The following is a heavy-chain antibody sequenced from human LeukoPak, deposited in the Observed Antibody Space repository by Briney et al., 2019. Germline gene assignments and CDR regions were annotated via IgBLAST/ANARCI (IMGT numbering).Heavy chain of an antibody. CDR3: ARNYYDSSGYYLPDFDY. D-gene: IGHD3-22*01. V-gene: IGHV1-18*01. CDR2: ISAYNGNT. J-gene: IGHJ4*02. CDR1: GYTFTSYG. Sequence: ASVKVSCKASGYTFTSYGISWVRRAPGQGLEWRGWISAYNGNTNYAQKLQGRVTMTTDTSTSTAYMELRSLRSDDTAVYYCARNYYDSSGYYLPDFDYWGQGTLVTVSS.